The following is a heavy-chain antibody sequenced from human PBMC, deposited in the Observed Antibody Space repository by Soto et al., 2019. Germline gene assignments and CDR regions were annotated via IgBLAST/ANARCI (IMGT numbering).Heavy chain of an antibody. V-gene: IGHV4-59*08. D-gene: IGHD3-9*01. CDR3: ARINYDILTGYYPSYYYYMDV. Sequence: SETLSLTCTVSGGSISSYYWSWIRQPPGKGLEWIGYIYYSGSTNYNPSLKSRVTISVDTSKNQFSLKLSSVTAADTAVYYCARINYDILTGYYPSYYYYMDVWGKGTTVTVS. CDR2: IYYSGST. CDR1: GGSISSYY. J-gene: IGHJ6*03.